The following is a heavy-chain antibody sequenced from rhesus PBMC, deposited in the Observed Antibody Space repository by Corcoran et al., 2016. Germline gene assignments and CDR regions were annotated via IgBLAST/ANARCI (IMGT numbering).Heavy chain of an antibody. CDR1: SYSTSRGHG. Sequence: QVQLQESGPGLVKPSETLSLTCPLSSYSTSRGHGWGWIRQSPGKGMEWIGYIGGSNPTTVYNPSLKSRVTMSKDTSKNQFSLNLNAVTAADTAVYYCAREASVSVFDFWGQGVLVTVSS. D-gene: IGHD2-39*01. J-gene: IGHJ4*01. V-gene: IGHV4-127*01. CDR2: IGGSNPTT. CDR3: AREASVSVFDF.